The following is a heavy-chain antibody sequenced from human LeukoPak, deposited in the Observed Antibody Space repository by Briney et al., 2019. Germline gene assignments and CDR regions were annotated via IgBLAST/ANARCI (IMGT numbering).Heavy chain of an antibody. CDR1: GGSISSSSYY. Sequence: PSETLSLTCTVSGGSISSSSYYWGWIRQPPGKGLEWIGSIYYSGSTYYNPSLKSRVTISVDTSKNQFSLKLSSVTAADTAVYYCARVKNEHWQWLVRYYFDYWGQGTLVTVSS. V-gene: IGHV4-39*07. CDR2: IYYSGST. CDR3: ARVKNEHWQWLVRYYFDY. J-gene: IGHJ4*02. D-gene: IGHD6-19*01.